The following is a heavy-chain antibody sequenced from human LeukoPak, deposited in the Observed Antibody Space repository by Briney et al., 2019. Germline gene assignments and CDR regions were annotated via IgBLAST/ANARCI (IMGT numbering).Heavy chain of an antibody. Sequence: PGRSLRLSCTASGFTFGDYAMSWVRQAPGKGLEWVSAISGSGGSTYYADSVKGRFTISRDNSRDTLYLQMNSLRAEDTAVYYCAKGYYDYVWGSYYFDYWGQGTLVTVSS. D-gene: IGHD3-16*01. CDR2: ISGSGGST. V-gene: IGHV3-23*01. CDR1: GFTFGDYA. J-gene: IGHJ4*02. CDR3: AKGYYDYVWGSYYFDY.